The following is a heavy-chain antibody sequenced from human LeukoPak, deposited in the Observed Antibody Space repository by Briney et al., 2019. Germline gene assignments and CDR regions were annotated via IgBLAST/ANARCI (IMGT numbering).Heavy chain of an antibody. J-gene: IGHJ3*01. CDR2: IYYSGST. D-gene: IGHD3-16*01. Sequence: TSETLSLTWTVSGGSISSCSYYWGWIRQPPGKGLEWIGSIYYSGSTYYNPSLKSRVTISVDTSKNQFALKLSSVTAADTAVYYCAHFRGGAFDFWGQGTMVTVSA. CDR3: AHFRGGAFDF. V-gene: IGHV4-39*01. CDR1: GGSISSCSYY.